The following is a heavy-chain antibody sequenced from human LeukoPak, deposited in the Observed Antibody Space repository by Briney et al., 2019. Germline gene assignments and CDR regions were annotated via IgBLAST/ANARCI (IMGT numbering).Heavy chain of an antibody. CDR1: GGTFSRYA. J-gene: IGHJ5*02. CDR3: ATSSPDIVVVPAATPNWFDP. V-gene: IGHV1-69*13. Sequence: SVKVSCKASGGTFSRYAISWVRQAPGQGPEWMGGLIPILGTANYAQMLQGRVTNTAHQSTSTAYLALSSLRAEDTAGYYRATSSPDIVVVPAATPNWFDPWGQGTLVTVSS. CDR2: LIPILGTA. D-gene: IGHD2-2*01.